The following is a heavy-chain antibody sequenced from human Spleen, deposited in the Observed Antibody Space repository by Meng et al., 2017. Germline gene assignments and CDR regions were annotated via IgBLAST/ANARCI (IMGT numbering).Heavy chain of an antibody. J-gene: IGHJ3*02. CDR3: TTDVGDIVVVTAIRSAFDI. Sequence: GESLKISCTASGLTFSNGWMNWVRQAPGKGLEWVGRIKSKTDGGTTDYAAPVKGRFTISRDDSKNTLYLQMNSLKTEDTAVYYCTTDVGDIVVVTAIRSAFDIWGQGTMVTVSS. CDR1: GLTFSNGW. CDR2: IKSKTDGGTT. V-gene: IGHV3-15*01. D-gene: IGHD2-21*02.